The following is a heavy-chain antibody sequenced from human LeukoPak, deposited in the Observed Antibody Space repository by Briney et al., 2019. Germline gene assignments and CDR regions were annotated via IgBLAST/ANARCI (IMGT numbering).Heavy chain of an antibody. J-gene: IGHJ4*02. Sequence: GGSLRLSCAASGFTFNTYWMHWIRQAPGKGLEWVSRIKTDGSSTTYADSVKGRFTISRDNAKSTLYLQMNSLRAEDTAVYYCARDRHYYDSSGYCPFDYWGQGTLVTVSS. CDR2: IKTDGSST. CDR1: GFTFNTYW. D-gene: IGHD3-22*01. CDR3: ARDRHYYDSSGYCPFDY. V-gene: IGHV3-74*01.